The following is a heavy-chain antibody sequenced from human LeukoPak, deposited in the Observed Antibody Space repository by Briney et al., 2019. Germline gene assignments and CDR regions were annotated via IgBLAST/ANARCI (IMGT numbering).Heavy chain of an antibody. Sequence: SETLSLTCTVSGGSISSSSYYWGWIRQPPGKGLEWIGSIYYSGSTYYNPSLKSRVTISVDTSKNQFSLKLSSVTAADTAVYYCARDYYYDSSGYYVHWGQGTLVTVSS. D-gene: IGHD3-22*01. V-gene: IGHV4-39*02. CDR3: ARDYYYDSSGYYVH. CDR2: IYYSGST. J-gene: IGHJ4*02. CDR1: GGSISSSSYY.